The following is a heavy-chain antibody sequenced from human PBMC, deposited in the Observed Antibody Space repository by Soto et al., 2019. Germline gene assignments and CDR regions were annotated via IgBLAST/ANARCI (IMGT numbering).Heavy chain of an antibody. CDR2: IYPGDSDT. J-gene: IGHJ6*02. CDR1: GYSFTSYW. V-gene: IGHV5-51*01. CDR3: ARLSGCSSTSCYTHMDV. Sequence: PGESLKISCKGSGYSFTSYWIGWVRQMPGKGLEWMGIIYPGDSDTRYSPSFQGQVTISADKSISTAYLQWSSLKASATAMYYCARLSGCSSTSCYTHMDVWGQGTTVTVSS. D-gene: IGHD2-2*02.